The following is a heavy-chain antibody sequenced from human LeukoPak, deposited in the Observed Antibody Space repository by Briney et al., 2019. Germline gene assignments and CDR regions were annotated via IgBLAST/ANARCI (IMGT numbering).Heavy chain of an antibody. J-gene: IGHJ6*02. V-gene: IGHV3-7*01. CDR1: GFTFSSYW. Sequence: PGGSLRLSCAASGFTFSSYWMSWVRQAPGKGLEWEANIKQDGSEKYYVDSVKGRFTISRDNAKNSLYLQMNSLRAEDTAVYYCARDLPQEGHYYYYGMDVWGQGTTVTVSS. CDR3: ARDLPQEGHYYYYGMDV. CDR2: IKQDGSEK.